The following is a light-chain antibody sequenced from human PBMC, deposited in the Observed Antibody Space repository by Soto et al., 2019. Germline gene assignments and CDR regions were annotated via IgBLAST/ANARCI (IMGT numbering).Light chain of an antibody. CDR3: SSYTTSSTRV. CDR2: EVS. Sequence: QSALTQPASVSGSPGQSITISCTGTSSDVGGYHSVSWYQQHPGIAPKLMIYEVSNRPSGVSNRFSGSKSGNTASLTISGLQAEHEADYYCSSYTTSSTRVFGGGTQLTVL. V-gene: IGLV2-14*01. J-gene: IGLJ2*01. CDR1: SSDVGGYHS.